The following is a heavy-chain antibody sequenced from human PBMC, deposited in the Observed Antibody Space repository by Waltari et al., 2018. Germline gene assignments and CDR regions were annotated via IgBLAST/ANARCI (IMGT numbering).Heavy chain of an antibody. D-gene: IGHD1-26*01. Sequence: EVQLVESGGGLVQPGGSLRLYCVASGFPFGRYEMNWFRKAPGKGLEWVSYISSSGSTIYYADSVKGRFTISRDNAKNSLYLQMNSLRAEDTAVYYCARDLSIVGARFDYWGQGTLVTVSS. CDR2: ISSSGSTI. CDR1: GFPFGRYE. V-gene: IGHV3-48*03. J-gene: IGHJ4*02. CDR3: ARDLSIVGARFDY.